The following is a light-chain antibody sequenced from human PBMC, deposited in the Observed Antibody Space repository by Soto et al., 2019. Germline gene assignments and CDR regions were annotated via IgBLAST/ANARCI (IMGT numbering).Light chain of an antibody. J-gene: IGKJ1*01. CDR2: GAS. V-gene: IGKV3-20*01. Sequence: EIVLTQSPGTLSLSPGERATLSCRASQSVSSSYLAWYQQRPAQAPRLLIYGASSRATGIPASFSGSGSGTEFTLTITSLQSEDFAVYYCQQYDTWPTFGQGTKVDIK. CDR1: QSVSSSY. CDR3: QQYDTWPT.